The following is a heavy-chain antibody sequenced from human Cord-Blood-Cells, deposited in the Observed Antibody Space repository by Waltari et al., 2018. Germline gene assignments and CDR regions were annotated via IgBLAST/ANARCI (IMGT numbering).Heavy chain of an antibody. J-gene: IGHJ4*02. CDR2: ISYDGSNK. D-gene: IGHD1-20*01. Sequence: QVQLVESGGGVVQPGRSLGRSCHASGLTFRGYVMHGVRQAPGKGLEWVAVISYDGSNKYYADSVKGRFTISRDNSKNTLYLQMNSLRAEDTAVYYCAREIRNWNYFDYWGQGTLVTVSS. CDR3: AREIRNWNYFDY. CDR1: GLTFRGYV. V-gene: IGHV3-30-3*01.